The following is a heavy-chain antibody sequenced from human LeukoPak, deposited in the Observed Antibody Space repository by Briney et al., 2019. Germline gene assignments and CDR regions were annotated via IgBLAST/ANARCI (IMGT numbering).Heavy chain of an antibody. J-gene: IGHJ5*02. D-gene: IGHD1-26*01. CDR2: MNPNRGNT. Sequence: ASVKVSCKASGYTFTSYDINWVRQATGQGLEWMGWMNPNRGNTGYAQKFQGRVTMTRNTSISTAYMELSSLRSEDTAVYYRARGVWELRGDWFDPWGQGTLVTVSS. CDR3: ARGVWELRGDWFDP. CDR1: GYTFTSYD. V-gene: IGHV1-8*01.